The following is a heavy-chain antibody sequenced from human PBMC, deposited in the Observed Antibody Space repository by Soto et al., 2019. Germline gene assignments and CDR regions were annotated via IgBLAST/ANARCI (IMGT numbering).Heavy chain of an antibody. V-gene: IGHV4-59*01. D-gene: IGHD4-17*01. CDR2: IYYTGST. CDR3: ARGIKYGDYSRWFDP. J-gene: IGHJ5*02. Sequence: PSETLSLTCTVSGGSISSYYWSWIRQPPGKGLEWIGYIYYTGSTNYNPSLKSRVTISVDTSKTQFSLKLSSVTAADTAVYYCARGIKYGDYSRWFDPWGPGTLVTVSS. CDR1: GGSISSYY.